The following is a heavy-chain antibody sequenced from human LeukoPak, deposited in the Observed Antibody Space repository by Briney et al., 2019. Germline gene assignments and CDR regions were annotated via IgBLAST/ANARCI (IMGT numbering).Heavy chain of an antibody. Sequence: SETLSLTCAVYGGSFSGYYWSWIRQPPGKGLEWIGEINHSGSTNYNPSLKSRVTISVDTSKNQFSLKLSSVTAADTAVYYCARSLREARRYCSSTSCLAPGIFGARRAGRWFDPWGQGTLVTVSS. V-gene: IGHV4-34*01. CDR3: ARSLREARRYCSSTSCLAPGIFGARRAGRWFDP. CDR2: INHSGST. J-gene: IGHJ5*02. D-gene: IGHD2-2*01. CDR1: GGSFSGYY.